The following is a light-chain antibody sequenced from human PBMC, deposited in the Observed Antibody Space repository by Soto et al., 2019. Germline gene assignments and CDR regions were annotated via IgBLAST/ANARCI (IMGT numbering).Light chain of an antibody. CDR1: QGISNY. J-gene: IGKJ3*01. V-gene: IGKV1-27*01. Sequence: DIQMTESPSSLSASVGDRVTITCRASQGISNYLAWYQQKPGKVPMLLIYAASILQSGVPSRFSGSGSGTDFTLTISSLQPEDVATYYCQKYNSAPLFGPGTKVAIK. CDR3: QKYNSAPL. CDR2: AAS.